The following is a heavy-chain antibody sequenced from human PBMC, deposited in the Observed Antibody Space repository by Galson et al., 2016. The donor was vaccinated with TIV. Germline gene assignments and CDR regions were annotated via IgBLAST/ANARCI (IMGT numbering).Heavy chain of an antibody. CDR1: GYTFTSHT. D-gene: IGHD3-16*01. V-gene: IGHV1-3*01. J-gene: IGHJ3*02. CDR3: ARDRLGAKRAFDI. CDR2: INVGNGNT. Sequence: SVKVSCKASGYTFTSHTMNWVRQAPGQRLEWMGWINVGNGNTKYAQKFKGRVTITTDTYARIAYMELSTLTSEDTAMYYCARDRLGAKRAFDIWGQGTLVTVSS.